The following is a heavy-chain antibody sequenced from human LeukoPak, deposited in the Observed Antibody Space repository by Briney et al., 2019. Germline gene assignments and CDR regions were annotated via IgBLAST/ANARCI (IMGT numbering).Heavy chain of an antibody. CDR1: GGSISSGSYR. D-gene: IGHD6-25*01. V-gene: IGHV4-61*09. CDR3: ARGAAFDP. CDR2: IYASGRT. Sequence: SQTLSLTCSVSGGSISSGSYRWSWIRQPAGKGLEWIGHIYASGRTNYNPSLKSRVTISVDTSKNQFSLKLSSVTAADTAVYYCARGAAFDPWGQGTLVTVSS. J-gene: IGHJ5*02.